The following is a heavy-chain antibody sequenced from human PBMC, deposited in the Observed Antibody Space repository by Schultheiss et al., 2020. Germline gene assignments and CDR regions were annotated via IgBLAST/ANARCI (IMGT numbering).Heavy chain of an antibody. J-gene: IGHJ5*02. CDR3: AREDSLSWFDP. Sequence: ASVKVSCKASGSTFTSYAMHWVRQAPGQRLEWMGWINAGNGNTKYSQKFQGRVTITRDTSASTAYMELSSLRSEDTAVYYCAREDSLSWFDPWGQGTLVTVSS. V-gene: IGHV1-3*01. CDR1: GSTFTSYA. CDR2: INAGNGNT.